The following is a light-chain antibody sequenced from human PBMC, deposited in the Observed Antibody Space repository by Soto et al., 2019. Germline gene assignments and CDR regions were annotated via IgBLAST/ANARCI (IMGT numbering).Light chain of an antibody. CDR3: QESGT. CDR1: QSISRY. V-gene: IGKV1-39*01. J-gene: IGKJ1*01. Sequence: DTQMTQSPSSLSASVGDRVTITCRATQSISRYLNWYQQNPGKAPKLLIYAASSLQSGVPSRFSGSGSGTDFTLTISSLQPEDFATYYCQESGTFGQGTVVEIK. CDR2: AAS.